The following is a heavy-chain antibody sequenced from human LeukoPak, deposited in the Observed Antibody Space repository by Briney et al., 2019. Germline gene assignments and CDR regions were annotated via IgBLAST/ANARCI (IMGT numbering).Heavy chain of an antibody. J-gene: IGHJ4*02. D-gene: IGHD3-10*01. Sequence: SETLSLTCTVSGGSISSSGYYWTWIRQHPGEGLEWLGYIFYSGSTYYNPSLKGRFTISLDTSKNQLSLKLSSVTAADTAVYYCARGTYYSSSGSYYNLDQWGQGTLVTVSS. CDR1: GGSISSSGYY. CDR3: ARGTYYSSSGSYYNLDQ. CDR2: IFYSGST. V-gene: IGHV4-31*03.